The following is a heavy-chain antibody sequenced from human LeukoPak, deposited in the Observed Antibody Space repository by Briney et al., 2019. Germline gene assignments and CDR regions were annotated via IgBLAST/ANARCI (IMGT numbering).Heavy chain of an antibody. D-gene: IGHD3-22*01. Sequence: SETLSLTCTVSGGSISSYYWSWIRQPPGKGLEWIGYIYYSGSTNYNPSLKSRVTISVDTSKNQFSLKLSSVTAADTAVYYCARVHRGGYDSSGYYYGVDYWGQGTLVTVSS. CDR2: IYYSGST. CDR1: GGSISSYY. V-gene: IGHV4-59*12. J-gene: IGHJ4*02. CDR3: ARVHRGGYDSSGYYYGVDY.